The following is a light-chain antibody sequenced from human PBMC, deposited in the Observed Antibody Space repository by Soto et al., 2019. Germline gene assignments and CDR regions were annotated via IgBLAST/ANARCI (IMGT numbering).Light chain of an antibody. Sequence: QSALTQPRSVAGSPGQSVTISCTGTSRDVGDYNFVSWYQQYPGKAPKLMIYDVTKRPSGVPDRFSGSKSGSTASLTISGLQTDDEADYYCCSYAGSYTWVFGGGTKVTVL. CDR1: SRDVGDYNF. J-gene: IGLJ3*02. CDR3: CSYAGSYTWV. V-gene: IGLV2-11*01. CDR2: DVT.